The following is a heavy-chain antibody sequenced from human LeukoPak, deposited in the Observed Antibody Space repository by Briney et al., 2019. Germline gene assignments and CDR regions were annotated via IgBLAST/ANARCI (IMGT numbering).Heavy chain of an antibody. CDR2: IYSGGST. Sequence: PGGSLRLSCAASGFTVSSNYMSWVRQAPGKGLEWVSVIYSGGSTYYADSVKGRFTISRDNAKNSLYLQMNSLRAEDTAVYYCARGQIGYCSSSSCFSFWGFDYWGQGTLVTVSS. V-gene: IGHV3-53*01. D-gene: IGHD2-2*01. J-gene: IGHJ4*02. CDR1: GFTVSSNY. CDR3: ARGQIGYCSSSSCFSFWGFDY.